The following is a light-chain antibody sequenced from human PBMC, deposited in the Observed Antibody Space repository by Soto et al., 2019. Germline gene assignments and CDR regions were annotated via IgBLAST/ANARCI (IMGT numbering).Light chain of an antibody. J-gene: IGKJ5*01. Sequence: EIVLTQSPATLSVSPGERATLSCRASQSVSSNLAWYQQKPGQAPRLLIYGASTRATGIPARFSGSGSGTEFTLTISSLQSEDFAVYYCQQYNNWPPDPLTITFGQGTRLEIK. CDR2: GAS. CDR1: QSVSSN. CDR3: QQYNNWPPDPLTIT. V-gene: IGKV3D-15*01.